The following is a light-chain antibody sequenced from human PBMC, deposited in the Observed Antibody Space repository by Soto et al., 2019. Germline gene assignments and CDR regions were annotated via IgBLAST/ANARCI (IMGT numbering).Light chain of an antibody. Sequence: EIVLTQSPGTLSLSPGETATLSCSASQSVSSSYLAWYQQKPGQAPRLLIYSGSTRATGIPDRFSVSGSGTDFTLTITRLEPEDFAVYYCQQYGSSLYTFGQGTKVEIK. V-gene: IGKV3-20*01. J-gene: IGKJ2*01. CDR3: QQYGSSLYT. CDR1: QSVSSSY. CDR2: SGS.